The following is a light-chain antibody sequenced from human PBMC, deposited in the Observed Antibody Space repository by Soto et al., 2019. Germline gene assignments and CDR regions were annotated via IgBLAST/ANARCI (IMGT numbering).Light chain of an antibody. CDR2: GAS. CDR3: LQYDTWPRT. J-gene: IGKJ1*01. V-gene: IGKV3-15*01. CDR1: QRLANN. Sequence: IDMTQSPVTLSVPPGERATLSCRATQRLANNLAWYQHKPDQAPRLLIYGASTRATGVPDRFSGSGSGTEFTLTISSLQSEDSAVYYCLQYDTWPRTFGQGTKVEIK.